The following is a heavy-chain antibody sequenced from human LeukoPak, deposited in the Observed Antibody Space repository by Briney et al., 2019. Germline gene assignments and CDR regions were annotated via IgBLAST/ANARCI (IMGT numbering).Heavy chain of an antibody. D-gene: IGHD3-22*01. CDR1: GGSISSYY. J-gene: IGHJ4*02. CDR3: ARDTYYYDSSGYYRLDY. CDR2: IYTSGST. Sequence: SETLSLTCTVSGGSISSYYWSWIRQPAGKGLEWVGRIYTSGSTNYNPSLKSRVTMSVDTSKNQFSLKLSSVTAADTAVYYCARDTYYYDSSGYYRLDYWGQGTLVTVSS. V-gene: IGHV4-4*07.